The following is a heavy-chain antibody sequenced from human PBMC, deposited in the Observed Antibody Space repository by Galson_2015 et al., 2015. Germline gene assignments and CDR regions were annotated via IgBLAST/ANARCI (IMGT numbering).Heavy chain of an antibody. V-gene: IGHV3-66*02. Sequence: SLRLSCAASGFTVSSNYMTWVRQAPGKGLEWVSVIYSDGTTYYADSVKGRFTISRDNSKNTLYLQMNSLRTEDTAVYYCARGLSTGYTYVIFDYWGQGTLVTVSS. J-gene: IGHJ4*02. CDR3: ARGLSTGYTYVIFDY. CDR2: IYSDGTT. CDR1: GFTVSSNY. D-gene: IGHD5-18*01.